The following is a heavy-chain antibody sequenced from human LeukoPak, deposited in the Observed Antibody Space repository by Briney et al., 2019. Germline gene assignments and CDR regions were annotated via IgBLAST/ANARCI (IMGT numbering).Heavy chain of an antibody. J-gene: IGHJ4*02. CDR1: GFTFSYSW. V-gene: IGHV3-7*01. Sequence: TGGSLRLSCEAPGFTFSYSWMKFIRQAPGKGLEWVANIKQDGSEKYYVDSVKGRFTISRDNAKNSLYLQMNSLRGEDTAIYYCAIDFRTGGYWGQGTLVTVSS. CDR3: AIDFRTGGY. D-gene: IGHD1-14*01. CDR2: IKQDGSEK.